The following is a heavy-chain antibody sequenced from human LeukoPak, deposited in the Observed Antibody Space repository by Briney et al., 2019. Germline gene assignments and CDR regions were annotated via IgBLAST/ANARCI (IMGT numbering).Heavy chain of an antibody. V-gene: IGHV3-11*04. CDR3: ARSSYSSGWYVFDY. Sequence: GGSLRLSCAASGFTFSDYYMSWIRQAPGEGLEWVSYISSSGSTIYYADSVKGRFTISRDNAKNSLYLQMNSLRAEDTAVYYCARSSYSSGWYVFDYWGQGTLVTVSS. D-gene: IGHD6-19*01. CDR1: GFTFSDYY. CDR2: ISSSGSTI. J-gene: IGHJ4*02.